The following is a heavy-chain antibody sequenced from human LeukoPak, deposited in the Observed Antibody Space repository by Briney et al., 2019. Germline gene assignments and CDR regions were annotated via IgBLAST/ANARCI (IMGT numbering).Heavy chain of an antibody. CDR2: IYTSEKI. CDR1: GDFSTNRPQY. J-gene: IGHJ5*01. Sequence: PSETLSLTCSVSGDFSTNRPQYWAWIRQPAGKGLEYIGSIYTSEKIYYNPSLQTRVSISADMSKKQFSLKVFSLTAADTAVYYCARGVSTRDSHSWFDSWGQGTLVTVSS. D-gene: IGHD2-21*01. CDR3: ARGVSTRDSHSWFDS. V-gene: IGHV4-39*07.